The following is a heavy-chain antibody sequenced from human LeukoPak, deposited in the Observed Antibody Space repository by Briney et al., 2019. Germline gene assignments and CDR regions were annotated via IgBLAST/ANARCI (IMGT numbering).Heavy chain of an antibody. D-gene: IGHD3-22*01. J-gene: IGHJ4*02. CDR3: ARHNVHYYDSSGYYIDY. V-gene: IGHV4-59*05. CDR1: GGSISSYY. Sequence: SETLSLTCTVSGGSISSYYWSWIRQPPGKGLEWIGSIYYSGSTYYNPSLKSRVTISVDTSKNQFSLKLSSVTAADTAVYYCARHNVHYYDSSGYYIDYWGQGTLVTVSS. CDR2: IYYSGST.